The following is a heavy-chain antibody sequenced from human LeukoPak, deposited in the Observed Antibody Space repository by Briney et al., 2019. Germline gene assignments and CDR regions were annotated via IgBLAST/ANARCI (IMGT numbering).Heavy chain of an antibody. D-gene: IGHD4-17*01. Sequence: GGSLRLSCAASGFTFRNYEMNWVRQAPGKGLEWVPYISDSGSTIYYVDSVKGRFTISRDNSKNTLYLQMNSLRAEDTAVYYCARDFGDYYFDYWGQGTLVTVSS. CDR1: GFTFRNYE. CDR2: ISDSGSTI. CDR3: ARDFGDYYFDY. V-gene: IGHV3-48*03. J-gene: IGHJ4*02.